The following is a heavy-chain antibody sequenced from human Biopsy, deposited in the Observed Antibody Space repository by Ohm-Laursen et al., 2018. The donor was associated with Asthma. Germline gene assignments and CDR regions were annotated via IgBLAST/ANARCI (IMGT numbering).Heavy chain of an antibody. CDR2: HDHEEGGT. D-gene: IGHD4-17*01. V-gene: IGHV1-24*01. CDR1: RYSLTDLF. CDR3: ASDFPKDYVRYNFQF. J-gene: IGHJ4*02. Sequence: ATVPISCMHSRYSLTDLFMHWVRQAPGPGSEWIGGHDHEEGGTVNARRFQGRVTMTEDTSTDTAYMELSSLSSDDTAVYYCASDFPKDYVRYNFQFWGQGTLVTVSS.